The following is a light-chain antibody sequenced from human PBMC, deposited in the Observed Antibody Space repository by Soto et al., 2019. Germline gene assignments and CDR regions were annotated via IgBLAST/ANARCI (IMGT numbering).Light chain of an antibody. J-gene: IGKJ1*01. CDR2: AAS. V-gene: IGKV1-39*01. CDR1: QSISNY. Sequence: DIQMTQSPSSLSASVGDRVTITCRASQSISNYLNWYQQKPGKAPKLLIYAASSLQSGVPSRFSGSGSGTDFTLTISSLQPEDFATYYCQEYNNYWTFGQGTKVEVK. CDR3: QEYNNYWT.